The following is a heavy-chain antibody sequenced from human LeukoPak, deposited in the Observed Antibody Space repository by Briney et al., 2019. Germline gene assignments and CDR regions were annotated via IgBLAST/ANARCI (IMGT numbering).Heavy chain of an antibody. Sequence: GGSLRLSCLGSGFNFRYFWMSWVRQAPGKGLEWVSTISGSGESTYYVDSVKGRFTISRDNSKNTLYLQMISLRAEDTAVYYCAKDFRGGDTDSKGPYWGQGSLVTVSS. D-gene: IGHD3-22*01. CDR3: AKDFRGGDTDSKGPY. CDR1: GFNFRYFW. CDR2: ISGSGEST. V-gene: IGHV3-23*01. J-gene: IGHJ4*02.